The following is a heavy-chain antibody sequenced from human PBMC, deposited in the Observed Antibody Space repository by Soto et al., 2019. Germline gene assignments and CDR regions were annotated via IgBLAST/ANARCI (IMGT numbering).Heavy chain of an antibody. CDR2: IYPGDSDT. CDR3: ARQSIAVAGPGSRSFDI. J-gene: IGHJ3*02. D-gene: IGHD6-19*01. CDR1: GYSFTSYW. V-gene: IGHV5-51*01. Sequence: PGESLKISCKGSGYSFTSYWIGWVRQMPGKGLEWMGIIYPGDSDTRYSPSFQGQVTISADKSISTAYLQWSSLKASDTAMYYCARQSIAVAGPGSRSFDIWGQGTMVTVSS.